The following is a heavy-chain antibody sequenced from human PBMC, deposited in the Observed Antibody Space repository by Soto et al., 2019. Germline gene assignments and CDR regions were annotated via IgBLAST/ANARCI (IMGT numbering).Heavy chain of an antibody. CDR2: IYYSGST. J-gene: IGHJ4*02. D-gene: IGHD2-8*01. V-gene: IGHV4-61*01. CDR1: GGSVSSGSYY. Sequence: SETLSLTCTVSGGSVSSGSYYWSWIRQPPGKGLEWIGYIYYSGSTNYNPSLKSRVTISVDTSKNQFSLKLSSVTAADTAVYYCAREGRAATYAYWGQGTLVTVSS. CDR3: AREGRAATYAY.